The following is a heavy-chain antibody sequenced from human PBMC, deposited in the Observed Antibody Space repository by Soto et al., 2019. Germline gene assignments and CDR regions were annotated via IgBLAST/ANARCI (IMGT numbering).Heavy chain of an antibody. CDR3: ATDIALAGIYLLLSRY. CDR1: GYTLTELS. V-gene: IGHV1-24*01. CDR2: FDPEDGET. D-gene: IGHD6-19*01. J-gene: IGHJ4*02. Sequence: ASVKVSCKVSGYTLTELSMHWVRQAPGKGLEWMGGFDPEDGETIYAQKFQGRVTMTEDTSTDTAYMELSSLRSEDTAVYYCATDIALAGIYLLLSRYWGQGTMVTVYS.